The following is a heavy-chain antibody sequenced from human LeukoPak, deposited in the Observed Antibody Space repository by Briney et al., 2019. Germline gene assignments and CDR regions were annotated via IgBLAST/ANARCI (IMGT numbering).Heavy chain of an antibody. V-gene: IGHV3-21*06. J-gene: IGHJ4*02. D-gene: IGHD5-12*01. CDR2: VDSSSSYI. Sequence: PGGSLRLSCAASGFTFSSYSMNWVRQAPGKGLEWVSSVDSSSSYIHYADSVKGRFTISRDNAKNSMYLDMNSLRVEDAAVYYCVREGAKRGYSGYDAMYWGQGALVIVSS. CDR3: VREGAKRGYSGYDAMY. CDR1: GFTFSSYS.